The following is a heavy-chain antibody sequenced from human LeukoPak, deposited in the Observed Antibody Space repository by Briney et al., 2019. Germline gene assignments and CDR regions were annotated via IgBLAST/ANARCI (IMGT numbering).Heavy chain of an antibody. V-gene: IGHV4-61*02. D-gene: IGHD3-10*01. CDR2: IYTSGST. Sequence: SQTLSLTCTVSGGSISSGSYYWSWIRQPAGKGLEWIGRIYTSGSTNYNPSLKSRVTISVDTSKNQFSLKLSSVTAADTAVYYCARVITTENWFDPWGQGTLVTVSS. CDR1: GGSISSGSYY. CDR3: ARVITTENWFDP. J-gene: IGHJ5*02.